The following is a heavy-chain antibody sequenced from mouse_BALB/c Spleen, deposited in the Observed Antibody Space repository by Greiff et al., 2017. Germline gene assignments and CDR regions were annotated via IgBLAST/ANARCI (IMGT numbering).Heavy chain of an antibody. V-gene: IGHV2-6-7*01. CDR2: IWGDGST. Sequence: VQLQQSGPGLVAPSQSLSITCTVSGFSLTGYGVNWVRQPPGKGLEWLGMIWGDGSTDYNSALKSRLSISKDNSKSQVFLKMNSLQTADTARYYCAREYDYGGAWFAYWGQGTPVTVSA. CDR1: GFSLTGYG. CDR3: AREYDYGGAWFAY. D-gene: IGHD2-4*01. J-gene: IGHJ3*01.